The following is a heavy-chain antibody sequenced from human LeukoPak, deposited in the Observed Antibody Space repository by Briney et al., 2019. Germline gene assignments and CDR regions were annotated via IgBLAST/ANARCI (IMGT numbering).Heavy chain of an antibody. CDR3: AKERDRGLEVAGAFDL. CDR1: GFTFSSYS. Sequence: GGSLRLSCASSGFTFSSYSMAWVRQAPGMGLEWVSAISGSGGHTVYADSVKGRFTISRDNSRNTLYLQMNSLRAEDTAVYYCAKERDRGLEVAGAFDLWGKGTLVTVSS. J-gene: IGHJ4*02. V-gene: IGHV3-23*01. D-gene: IGHD6-19*01. CDR2: ISGSGGHT.